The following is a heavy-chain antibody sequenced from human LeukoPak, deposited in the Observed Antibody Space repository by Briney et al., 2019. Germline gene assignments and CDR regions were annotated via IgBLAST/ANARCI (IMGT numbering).Heavy chain of an antibody. CDR1: GGSFSGYY. D-gene: IGHD2-8*01. V-gene: IGHV4-34*01. CDR2: INHGGST. CDR3: ARGRIYCTSGVCYFRFDY. Sequence: SETLSLTCAVYGGSFSGYYWSWIRQPPGKGLEWIGEINHGGSTNYNPSLKSRVTISVDTSKNQFSLKLSSVTAADTAVYYCARGRIYCTSGVCYFRFDYWGQGTLVTVSS. J-gene: IGHJ4*02.